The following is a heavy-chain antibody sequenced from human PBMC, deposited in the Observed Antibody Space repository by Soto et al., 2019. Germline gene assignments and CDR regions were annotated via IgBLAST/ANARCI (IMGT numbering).Heavy chain of an antibody. D-gene: IGHD3-22*01. CDR3: ARASYDSSGYYSRYFDL. CDR1: GGSISSSNW. J-gene: IGHJ2*01. V-gene: IGHV4-4*02. Sequence: QVQLQESGPGLVKPSGTLSLTCAVSGGSISSSNWWSWVRQPPGKGLEWIGEIYHSGSTNYNPSLKSRVTISVDKSKNQFPLTLSSVTAADTAVYYCARASYDSSGYYSRYFDLWGRGTLVTVSS. CDR2: IYHSGST.